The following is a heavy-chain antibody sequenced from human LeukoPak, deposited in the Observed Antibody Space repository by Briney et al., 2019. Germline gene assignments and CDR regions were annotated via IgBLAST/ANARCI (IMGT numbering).Heavy chain of an antibody. CDR1: GCSITTYY. CDR2: IYYSGST. J-gene: IGHJ6*03. CDR3: AREGSRRLYMDV. D-gene: IGHD1-26*01. V-gene: IGHV4-59*01. Sequence: PSETLSLTCTVSGCSITTYYWSWIRQPPGQGLEWIGYIYYSGSTNYNPSLKSRITISVDTSKNQFYLKLCSVTAADTAVYCWAREGSRRLYMDVWGKGTTVIVSS.